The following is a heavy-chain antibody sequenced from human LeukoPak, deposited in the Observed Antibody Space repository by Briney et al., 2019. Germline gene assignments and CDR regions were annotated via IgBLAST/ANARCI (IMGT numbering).Heavy chain of an antibody. CDR3: ARGGWQLVRHDAFDI. CDR1: GYTFTSYD. D-gene: IGHD6-13*01. CDR2: INPNSGNT. Sequence: ASVKGSCKASGYTFTSYDINWVRQATGQGLEWMGWINPNSGNTGYAQKFQGRVTMTRNTSISTAYMELSSLRSEDTAVYYCARGGWQLVRHDAFDIWGQGTMVTVSS. V-gene: IGHV1-8*01. J-gene: IGHJ3*02.